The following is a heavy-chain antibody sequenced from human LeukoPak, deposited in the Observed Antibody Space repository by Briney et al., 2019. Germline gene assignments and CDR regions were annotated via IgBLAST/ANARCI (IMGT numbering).Heavy chain of an antibody. D-gene: IGHD3-10*01. Sequence: PGGSLRLSCAASGFTFSSYEMNWVRQAPGKGLEWVSYISSSGSTIYYADSVKGRFTISRDNAKNSLYLQMNSLRPEDTAVYYCARGPRFGELLGYWFDPWGQGTLVTVSS. CDR1: GFTFSSYE. J-gene: IGHJ5*02. CDR3: ARGPRFGELLGYWFDP. CDR2: ISSSGSTI. V-gene: IGHV3-48*03.